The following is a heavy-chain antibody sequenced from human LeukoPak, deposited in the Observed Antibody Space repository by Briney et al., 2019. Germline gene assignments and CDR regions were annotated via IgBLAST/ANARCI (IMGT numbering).Heavy chain of an antibody. D-gene: IGHD2-2*01. V-gene: IGHV3-21*01. CDR3: ARDLPYCSSTGCYVS. CDR1: GFTFSSYS. J-gene: IGHJ5*02. Sequence: GGSLRLSCAASGFTFSSYSMNWVRQAPGKGLEWVSSISSSSNYIYYADSVKGRFTISRDNVKNSLYLQMNSLRAEDTAVYYCARDLPYCSSTGCYVSWGQGILVTVSS. CDR2: ISSSSNYI.